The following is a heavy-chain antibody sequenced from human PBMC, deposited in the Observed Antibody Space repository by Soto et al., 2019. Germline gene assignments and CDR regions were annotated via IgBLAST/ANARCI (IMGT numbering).Heavy chain of an antibody. CDR1: GFTFSSYG. Sequence: GGSLRLSCAASGFTFSSYGMHWVRQAPGKGLEWVAVISYDGSNKYYADSVKGRFTISRDNSKNTLYLQMNSLRAEDTAVYYCAKDGGDSSSSPTNYYYYYMDVWGKGTTVTVSS. CDR3: AKDGGDSSSSPTNYYYYYMDV. V-gene: IGHV3-30*18. D-gene: IGHD6-6*01. CDR2: ISYDGSNK. J-gene: IGHJ6*03.